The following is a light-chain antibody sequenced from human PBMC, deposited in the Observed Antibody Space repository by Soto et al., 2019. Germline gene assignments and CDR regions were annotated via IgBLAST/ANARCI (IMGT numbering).Light chain of an antibody. Sequence: DIVMTQSPLSLPVTPGEPASISCRSSQSLLHSNGYNYLDWYLQKPGQPPQLLIYLGSNRASGVPDTFSGSGSGTDFTLRISSVEAEDVGVYYCLQTLQPPLTFGPGTKVHVK. V-gene: IGKV2-28*01. CDR2: LGS. CDR3: LQTLQPPLT. J-gene: IGKJ3*01. CDR1: QSLLHSNGYNY.